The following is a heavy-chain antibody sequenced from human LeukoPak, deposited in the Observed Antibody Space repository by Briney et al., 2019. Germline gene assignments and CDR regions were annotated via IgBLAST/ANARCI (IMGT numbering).Heavy chain of an antibody. V-gene: IGHV3-7*01. J-gene: IGHJ4*02. D-gene: IGHD5-18*01. CDR3: ARDGSRGYSYGYSDY. Sequence: GGSLRLSCAASGFTFSSYCMNWVRQAPGKGPEWVANIKQDGSEKYYVDSVKGRFTISRDNAKNSLYLQMNSLRAEDTAVYYCARDGSRGYSYGYSDYWGQGTLVTVSS. CDR2: IKQDGSEK. CDR1: GFTFSSYC.